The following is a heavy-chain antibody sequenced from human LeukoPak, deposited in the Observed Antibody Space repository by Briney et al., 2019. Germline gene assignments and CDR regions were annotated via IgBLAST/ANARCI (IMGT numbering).Heavy chain of an antibody. CDR1: GGSFSGYY. D-gene: IGHD1-14*01. V-gene: IGHV4-34*01. Sequence: SETLSLTCAVYGGSFSGYYWSWIRQPPGKGLEWIGEINHSGSTIYNPSLKSRVTISVDTSKNQFSLKLSSVTAADTAVYYCARRGRSRLTAAFDYWGQGTLITVSS. J-gene: IGHJ4*02. CDR2: INHSGST. CDR3: ARRGRSRLTAAFDY.